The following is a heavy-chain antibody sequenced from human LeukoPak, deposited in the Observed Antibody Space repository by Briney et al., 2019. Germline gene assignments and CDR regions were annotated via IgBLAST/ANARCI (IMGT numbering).Heavy chain of an antibody. CDR2: ISYDGSNR. Sequence: TGRSLRLSCAASRFTFSSYGMHWVRQAPGKGLEWVAVISYDGSNRYYADSVKGRFTISRYNSKNTLYLQMNSLRAEDTAVYYCAKVKGEVIGAFDIWGQGTMVTVSS. CDR1: RFTFSSYG. V-gene: IGHV3-30*18. J-gene: IGHJ3*02. CDR3: AKVKGEVIGAFDI. D-gene: IGHD3-16*01.